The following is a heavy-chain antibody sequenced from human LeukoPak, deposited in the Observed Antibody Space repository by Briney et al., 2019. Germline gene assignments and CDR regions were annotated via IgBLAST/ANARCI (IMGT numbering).Heavy chain of an antibody. V-gene: IGHV3-48*03. CDR1: RFTFSSYE. Sequence: GGSLRLSCAASRFTFSSYEMNWVRQAPGKGLEWVSYISGSGIKHYADSVKGRFTISRDNAKNSLCLQMNSLRVEDTAVYYCAREDTGVAFDIWGQGTTVTV. D-gene: IGHD2-8*01. CDR2: ISGSGIK. CDR3: AREDTGVAFDI. J-gene: IGHJ3*02.